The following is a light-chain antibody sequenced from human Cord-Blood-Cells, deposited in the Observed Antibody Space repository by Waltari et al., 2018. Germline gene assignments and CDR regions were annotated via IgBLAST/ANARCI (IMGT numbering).Light chain of an antibody. Sequence: QSALTQPASVSGSPGQSITISCTGTSSDAGSYNLVSWYQQHPGKAPKLMIYEGSKRPSGVSNRFSGSKSGNTASLTISGPQAEDEADYYCCSYAGSSTYVVFGGGTKLTVL. J-gene: IGLJ2*01. CDR3: CSYAGSSTYVV. V-gene: IGLV2-23*01. CDR2: EGS. CDR1: SSDAGSYNL.